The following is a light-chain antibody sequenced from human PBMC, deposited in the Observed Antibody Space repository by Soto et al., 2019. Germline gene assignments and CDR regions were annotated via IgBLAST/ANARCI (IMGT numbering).Light chain of an antibody. J-gene: IGKJ1*01. CDR3: QQYGSSPWT. CDR1: QSVTNSY. Sequence: EIVLPQSPGTLSLSPGERATLSCRASQSVTNSYIAWYQQKPGQAPRLLIYGATSRATGIPDRFTGSGSGTEFTLTITGLEPEDFAVYSGQQYGSSPWTFGQGTKVEIK. CDR2: GAT. V-gene: IGKV3-20*01.